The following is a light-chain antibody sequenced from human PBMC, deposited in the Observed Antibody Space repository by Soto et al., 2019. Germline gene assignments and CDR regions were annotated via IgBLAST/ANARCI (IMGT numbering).Light chain of an antibody. CDR3: QQYNNWPIT. CDR2: GAS. CDR1: QSVSSN. V-gene: IGKV3D-15*01. Sequence: EIVMTQSPATLSVSPGERATLSCRASQSVSSNLAWYRQKPGQAPRLLIYGASTRATGIPARFSGGGSGTEFTLTISSLQSEDFAVYYCQQYNNWPITFGQGTRLEI. J-gene: IGKJ5*01.